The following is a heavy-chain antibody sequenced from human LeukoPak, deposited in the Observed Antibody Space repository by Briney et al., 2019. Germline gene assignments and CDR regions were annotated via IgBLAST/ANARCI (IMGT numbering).Heavy chain of an antibody. CDR1: GGSFSGYY. CDR2: INPSGST. CDR3: ARGRHDITMIVVVMTSVSYYLDV. V-gene: IGHV4-34*01. J-gene: IGHJ6*03. D-gene: IGHD3-22*01. Sequence: SETLSLTCGVYGGSFSGYYWSWIRQSPGKGLEWIGDINPSGSTYYNPSLKSRLTISVDTSKNQFSLKLRSVTAADTAVYYCARGRHDITMIVVVMTSVSYYLDVWGKGTTVTVS.